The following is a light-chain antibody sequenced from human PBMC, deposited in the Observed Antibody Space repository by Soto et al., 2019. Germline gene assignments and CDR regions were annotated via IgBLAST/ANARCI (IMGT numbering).Light chain of an antibody. CDR3: KSYNSSPSGVV. V-gene: IGLV1-40*01. Sequence: QSVLTQPPSVSGSPGQRVTISCTGSSSNIGAGYDVHWYQQLPGTAPKLLIYGNSNRPSGVPDRFSGSKSGTSASLAITGLQAEDEADYYCKSYNSSPSGVVFGGGTKLTVL. CDR1: SSNIGAGYD. J-gene: IGLJ2*01. CDR2: GNS.